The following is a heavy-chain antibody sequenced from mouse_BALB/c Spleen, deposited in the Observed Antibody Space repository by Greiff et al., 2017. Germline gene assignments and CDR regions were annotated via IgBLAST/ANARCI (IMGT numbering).Heavy chain of an antibody. CDR3: ARGGEMITTTGYAMDY. V-gene: IGHV2-9*02. CDR1: GFSLTSYG. D-gene: IGHD2-4*01. J-gene: IGHJ4*01. CDR2: IWAGGST. Sequence: VQGVESGPGLVAPSQSLSITCTVSGFSLTSYGVHWVRQPPGKGLEWLGVIWAGGSTNYNSALMSRLSISKDNSKSQVFLKMNSLQTDDTAMYYCARGGEMITTTGYAMDYWGQGTSVTVSS.